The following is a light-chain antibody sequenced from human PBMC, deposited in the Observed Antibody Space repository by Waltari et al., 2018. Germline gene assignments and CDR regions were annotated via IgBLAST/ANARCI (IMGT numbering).Light chain of an antibody. J-gene: IGKJ1*01. V-gene: IGKV1-39*01. CDR1: QSISSQ. CDR2: AAS. Sequence: DIQMTQSPSSLSASVGDRVTITCRASQSISSQLNWYQQKAGKAPKLLIYAASSLQSGVPSRFSGSGSGTDYTLTISSLQPEDFATYYCQQSYSNPETFGLGTKVEIK. CDR3: QQSYSNPET.